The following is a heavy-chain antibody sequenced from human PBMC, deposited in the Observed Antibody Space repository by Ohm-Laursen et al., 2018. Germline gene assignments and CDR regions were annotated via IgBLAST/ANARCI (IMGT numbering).Heavy chain of an antibody. V-gene: IGHV3-21*01. Sequence: SLRLSCTASGFTFSSYSMNWVRQAPGKGLEWVSSISSSSSYIYYADSVKGRFTISRDNAKNSLYLQMNSLRAEDTAVYYCARYVGSRKRCGVLMVYDWYFDYWGQGTLVTVSS. D-gene: IGHD2-8*01. J-gene: IGHJ4*02. CDR1: GFTFSSYS. CDR2: ISSSSSYI. CDR3: ARYVGSRKRCGVLMVYDWYFDY.